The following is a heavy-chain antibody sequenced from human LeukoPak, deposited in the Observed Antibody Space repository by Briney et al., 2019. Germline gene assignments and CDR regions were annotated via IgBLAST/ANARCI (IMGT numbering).Heavy chain of an antibody. CDR3: AKDLGSGSNIHNWFDP. CDR2: ISSDGGIE. V-gene: IGHV3-30*18. CDR1: GFTFSSYA. J-gene: IGHJ5*02. D-gene: IGHD6-25*01. Sequence: YPGGSLRLSCAASGFTFSSYAMHWVRQAPGKGLEWVAVISSDGGIEFHGDSVKGRFTISRDNSKNTLFLQMSSLREEDTAVYYCAKDLGSGSNIHNWFDPWGQGTLVTVSS.